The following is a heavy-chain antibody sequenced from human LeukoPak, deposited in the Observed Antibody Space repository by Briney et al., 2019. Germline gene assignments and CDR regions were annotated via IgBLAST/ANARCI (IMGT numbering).Heavy chain of an antibody. CDR2: ISGSGGST. D-gene: IGHD2-21*02. V-gene: IGHV3-23*01. Sequence: GGSLRLSCAASGFAFSSYAMRWVRQAPGKGLEWVSTISGSGGSTYYADSVEGRFTISRDNSKNTLYLQLNSLTAEDTAAYYCARGDRDPFDYWGQGTLVTVSS. CDR1: GFAFSSYA. CDR3: ARGDRDPFDY. J-gene: IGHJ4*02.